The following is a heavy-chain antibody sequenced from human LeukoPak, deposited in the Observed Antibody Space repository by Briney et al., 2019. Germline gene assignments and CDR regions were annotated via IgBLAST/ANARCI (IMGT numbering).Heavy chain of an antibody. V-gene: IGHV4-39*01. CDR2: GYYSGST. CDR3: ERRPYYYMDL. J-gene: IGHJ6*03. Sequence: SETLSLTCTVSGSSISSSSYHWGWIRQPPGTGLEWIGSGYYSGSTNYNPSLKSRVTISVDTSKNQFSLNLRSVTAADTAVYYCERRPYYYMDLWGRGTTVTVSS. CDR1: GSSISSSSYH.